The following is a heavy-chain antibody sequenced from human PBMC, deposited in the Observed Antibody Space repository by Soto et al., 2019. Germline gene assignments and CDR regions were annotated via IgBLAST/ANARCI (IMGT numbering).Heavy chain of an antibody. CDR3: ARDSPPVDH. J-gene: IGHJ4*02. CDR1: GYTFSSYA. CDR2: ISAYNGNT. V-gene: IGHV1-18*01. Sequence: QVQLVQSGAEVKKPGASVKVSCKASGYTFSSYAMSWERQAPGQGLEWMGWISAYNGNTTDAQKLQGRVTMTTDTSTSTAYMERSSLRSDDTAVYYCARDSPPVDHWGQGTLVTVSS.